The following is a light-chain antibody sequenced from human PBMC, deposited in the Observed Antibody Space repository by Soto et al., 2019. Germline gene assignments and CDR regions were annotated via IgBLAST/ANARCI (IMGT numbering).Light chain of an antibody. Sequence: MTQSPSSLSASVGDIVTITFRASQGISSNLAWYQQKTGQAPRLLIYGASTRATGIPARFSGSGSGTEFTLTIRRLQSEDFAVYYCQQYNYWPPKINFGNGKRLAIK. CDR3: QQYNYWPPKIN. J-gene: IGKJ5*01. CDR2: GAS. V-gene: IGKV3-15*01. CDR1: QGISSN.